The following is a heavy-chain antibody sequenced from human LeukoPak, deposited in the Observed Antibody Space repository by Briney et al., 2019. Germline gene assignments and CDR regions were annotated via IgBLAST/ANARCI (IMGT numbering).Heavy chain of an antibody. CDR3: ARRRMGSADPFDI. Sequence: SETLSLTCTVSGGSISSGSYYWAWIRQPPGRGLEWIGRAYHSGSNYNNPSLKSRVTISVDTSKNQFSLKLRSVTAADTAVYYCARRRMGSADPFDIWGQGTMVTVSS. CDR2: AYHSGSN. V-gene: IGHV4-39*01. J-gene: IGHJ3*02. D-gene: IGHD3-16*01. CDR1: GGSISSGSYY.